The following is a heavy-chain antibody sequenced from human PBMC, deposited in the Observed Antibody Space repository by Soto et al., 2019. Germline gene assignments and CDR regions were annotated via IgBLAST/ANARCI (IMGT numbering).Heavy chain of an antibody. Sequence: GGSLRLSCAASGFTFSSYAMSWVRQAPGKGLEWVSAISGSGGSTYYADSVKGRFTISRDNSKNTLYLQMNSLRAEDTAVYYCASCRFLEWLFEDAYYYMDVWGKGTTVTVSS. CDR3: ASCRFLEWLFEDAYYYMDV. CDR2: ISGSGGST. J-gene: IGHJ6*03. D-gene: IGHD3-3*01. CDR1: GFTFSSYA. V-gene: IGHV3-23*01.